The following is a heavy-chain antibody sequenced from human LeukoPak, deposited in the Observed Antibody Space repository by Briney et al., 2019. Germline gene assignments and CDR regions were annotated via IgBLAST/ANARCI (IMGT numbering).Heavy chain of an antibody. D-gene: IGHD5-18*01. CDR2: IKSKTDGGTT. CDR1: GFTFSNAW. J-gene: IGHJ4*02. CDR3: TTGVRIQLWSRYFDY. V-gene: IGHV3-15*01. Sequence: GGSLRLSCAASGFTFSNAWMSWVRQAPGKGLEWVGRIKSKTDGGTTDYAAPVKGRFTISRDDSKNTLYLQMNSLKTEDTAVYYCTTGVRIQLWSRYFDYWGQGTLVTVSS.